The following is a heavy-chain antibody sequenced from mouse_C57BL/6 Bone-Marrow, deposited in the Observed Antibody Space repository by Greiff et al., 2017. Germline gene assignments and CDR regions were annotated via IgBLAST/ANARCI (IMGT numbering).Heavy chain of an antibody. J-gene: IGHJ1*03. Sequence: QVQLQQPGAELVRPGTSVKLSCKASGYTFTSYWMHWVKQRPGQGLEWIGVVDPSDSYTNYNQKFKGKATLTVDTASSTAYMQLSSLTSEDSAVYYCARYGGSPWYFDVWGTGTTVTVSS. CDR3: ARYGGSPWYFDV. CDR2: VDPSDSYT. CDR1: GYTFTSYW. V-gene: IGHV1-59*01. D-gene: IGHD1-1*01.